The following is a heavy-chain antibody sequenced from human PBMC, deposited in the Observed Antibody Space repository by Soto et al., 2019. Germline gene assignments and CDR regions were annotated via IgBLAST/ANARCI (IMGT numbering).Heavy chain of an antibody. CDR1: GFTFSSYS. D-gene: IGHD2-8*01. J-gene: IGHJ4*02. Sequence: EVQLVESGGGLVKPGGSLRLSCAASGFTFSSYSMNWVREAPGKGLEWVSSIISSSSYIYYADSVKGRFTISRDNAKNPLYLQMNSLRAEATAVYYCARDRHMQKGVFDYWGKGTLVPVSS. V-gene: IGHV3-21*01. CDR3: ARDRHMQKGVFDY. CDR2: IISSSSYI.